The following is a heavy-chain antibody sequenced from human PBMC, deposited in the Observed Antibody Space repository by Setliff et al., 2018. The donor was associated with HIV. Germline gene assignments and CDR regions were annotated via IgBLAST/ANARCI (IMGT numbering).Heavy chain of an antibody. CDR3: ARADYDTGTYYFDF. J-gene: IGHJ4*01. V-gene: IGHV4-4*07. CDR1: GGSISSYY. D-gene: IGHD3-22*01. Sequence: PSETLSLTCTVSGGSISSYYWSWIRQPAGKGLEWIGRIYTSGSTSYNPSLKSRLTISVDTSKNHFSLRLSSVTAADTAVYYCARADYDTGTYYFDFWGHGTLVTVSS. CDR2: IYTSGST.